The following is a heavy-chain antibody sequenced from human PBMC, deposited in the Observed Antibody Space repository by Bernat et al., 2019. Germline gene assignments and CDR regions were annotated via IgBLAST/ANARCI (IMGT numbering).Heavy chain of an antibody. J-gene: IGHJ4*02. V-gene: IGHV3-73*02. CDR1: GFTFSGSA. Sequence: EVQLVESGGGLVQPGGSLKLSCAASGFTFSGSAMHWVRQASGKGLEWVGRIRSKANSYATAYAASVKGRFTIYRDDSKNTAYLQMNSLKTEDTAVYYCTRHEATRDYWGQGTLVTVSS. CDR3: TRHEATRDY. CDR2: IRSKANSYAT.